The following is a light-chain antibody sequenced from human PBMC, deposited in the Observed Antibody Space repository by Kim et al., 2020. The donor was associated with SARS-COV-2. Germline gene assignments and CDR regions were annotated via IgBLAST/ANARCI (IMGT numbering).Light chain of an antibody. CDR1: QSVSSSY. CDR3: QQYGSSPPYT. CDR2: GAS. Sequence: PGERATLSCRASQSVSSSYLAWYQQKLGQAPRLLIYGASSRATGIPDRFSGSGSGTDFTLTISRLEPEDFAVYYCQQYGSSPPYTFGQGTKLEI. V-gene: IGKV3-20*01. J-gene: IGKJ2*01.